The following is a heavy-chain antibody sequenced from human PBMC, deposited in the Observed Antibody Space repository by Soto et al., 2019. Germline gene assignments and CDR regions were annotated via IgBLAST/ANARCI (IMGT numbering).Heavy chain of an antibody. V-gene: IGHV4-39*01. Sequence: PSETLSLTCTVSGGSISSSSYYWGWIRQPPGKGLEWIGSLYYRGSTYYNPSLRSRVTMSEDTSKDQFSLKVSSVTAADTAVYYCARGEVLAFDIWGQGTMVTVSS. J-gene: IGHJ3*02. D-gene: IGHD3-10*01. CDR3: ARGEVLAFDI. CDR2: LYYRGST. CDR1: GGSISSSSYY.